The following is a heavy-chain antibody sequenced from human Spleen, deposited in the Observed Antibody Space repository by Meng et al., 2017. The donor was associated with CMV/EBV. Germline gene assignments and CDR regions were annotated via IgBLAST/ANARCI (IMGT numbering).Heavy chain of an antibody. J-gene: IGHJ4*02. Sequence: SETLSLTCTVSGGSISSSSYYWGWIRQPPGKGLEWIGSIYYSGSTYYNPSLKSRVTISVDTSKNQFSLKLSSVTAADTAVYYCAREAAGDYDSSGPVDYWGQGTLVTVSS. CDR2: IYYSGST. CDR3: AREAAGDYDSSGPVDY. CDR1: GGSISSSSYY. D-gene: IGHD3-22*01. V-gene: IGHV4-39*07.